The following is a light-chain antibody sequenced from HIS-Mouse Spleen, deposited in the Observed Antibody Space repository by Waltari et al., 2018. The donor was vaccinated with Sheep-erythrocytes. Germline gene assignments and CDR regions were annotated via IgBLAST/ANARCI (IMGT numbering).Light chain of an antibody. CDR2: GAS. CDR1: QSVSSSY. Sequence: EIVLTQSPGTLSLSPGERATLSCRASQSVSSSYLAWYQQKPGQAPRRLIYGASSRATGIPDRFSGSGSGTDFTLTISRLEPEDFALYYCQQYGSSLRTFGQGTKVEIK. J-gene: IGKJ1*01. V-gene: IGKV3-20*01. CDR3: QQYGSSLRT.